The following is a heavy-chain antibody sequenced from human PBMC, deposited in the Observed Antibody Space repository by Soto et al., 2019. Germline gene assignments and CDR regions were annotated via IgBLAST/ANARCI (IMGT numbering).Heavy chain of an antibody. CDR3: ARVGRGGNLPDGGRGYYYYYGMDV. D-gene: IGHD3-16*01. V-gene: IGHV1-8*01. Sequence: QVQLVQSGAEVKKPGASVKVSCKASGYTFTSYDINWVRQATGQGLEWMGWMNPNSGNTGYAQKFQGRVTMTRNTSIRTAYMGLSRLRSEDRAVYYCARVGRGGNLPDGGRGYYYYYGMDVWGQGTTVTVSS. CDR2: MNPNSGNT. J-gene: IGHJ6*02. CDR1: GYTFTSYD.